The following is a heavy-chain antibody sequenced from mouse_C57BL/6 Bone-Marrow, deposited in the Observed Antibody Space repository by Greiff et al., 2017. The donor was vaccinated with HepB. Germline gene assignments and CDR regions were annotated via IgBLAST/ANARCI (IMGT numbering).Heavy chain of an antibody. CDR1: GFTFSDYY. CDR3: ASPTTVVAPIAY. Sequence: EVQGVESGGGLVQPGGSLKLSCAASGFTFSDYYMYWVRQTPEKRLEWVAYISNGGGSTYYPDTVKGRFTISRDNAKNTLYLQMSRLKSEDTAMYYCASPTTVVAPIAYWGQGTLVTVSA. J-gene: IGHJ3*01. D-gene: IGHD1-1*01. CDR2: ISNGGGST. V-gene: IGHV5-12*01.